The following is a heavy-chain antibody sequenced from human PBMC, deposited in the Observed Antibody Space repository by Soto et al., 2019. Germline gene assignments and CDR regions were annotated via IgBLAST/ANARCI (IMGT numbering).Heavy chain of an antibody. D-gene: IGHD6-19*01. CDR3: ARDEGGYSSGWSCFDY. J-gene: IGHJ4*02. Sequence: EVQLLESGGGLVQPGGSLRVSCAASGFSFSANAMNWVRQAPGRGPEWVSAIGASGSTIYYADSVQGRFTISRDNSKNTLFLQMNSLRAEDTAVYYCARDEGGYSSGWSCFDYWGQGTLVTVSS. V-gene: IGHV3-23*01. CDR2: IGASGSTI. CDR1: GFSFSANA.